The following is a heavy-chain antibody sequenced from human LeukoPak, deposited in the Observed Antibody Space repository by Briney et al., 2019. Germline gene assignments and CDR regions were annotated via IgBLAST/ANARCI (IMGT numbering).Heavy chain of an antibody. CDR1: GGSIHSY. CDR2: ISGSGTI. Sequence: KPSETLSLTCTVSGGSIHSYWSWIRQPAGKGLEWIGRISGSGTITYNPSLKSRVSMSIDTSKNQFSLKLMSVTAADTAVYYCAARGYIVVVPAAKGGGPDNYYYYMDVWGKGTTVTISS. J-gene: IGHJ6*03. D-gene: IGHD2-2*01. V-gene: IGHV4-4*07. CDR3: AARGYIVVVPAAKGGGPDNYYYYMDV.